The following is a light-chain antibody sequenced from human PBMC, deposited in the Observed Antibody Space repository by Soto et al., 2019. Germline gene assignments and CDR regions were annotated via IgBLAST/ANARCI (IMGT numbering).Light chain of an antibody. Sequence: HSALTQPASVSGSPGQSITISCTGTSSDVGSYNYVSWYQQYPGKAPKLMISDVSNRPSGVSYRFSGSKSGNTASLTISGLQDEDEADYYCSSYTTSSTHVVFGGGTKLTVL. J-gene: IGLJ2*01. CDR3: SSYTTSSTHVV. CDR1: SSDVGSYNY. V-gene: IGLV2-14*01. CDR2: DVS.